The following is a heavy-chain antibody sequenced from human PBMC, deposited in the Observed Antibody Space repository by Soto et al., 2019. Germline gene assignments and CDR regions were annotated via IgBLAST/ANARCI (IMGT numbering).Heavy chain of an antibody. V-gene: IGHV4-34*01. CDR3: ATYSSSWYEVY. CDR1: GGSFSGYY. CDR2: INHSGST. J-gene: IGHJ4*02. Sequence: SETLSLTCAVYGGSFSGYYWSWIRQPPGKGLEWIGEINHSGSTNYNPSLKSRVTISVDTSKNQFSLKLSSVTAADTAVYYCATYSSSWYEVYWGQGTLVTVSS. D-gene: IGHD6-13*01.